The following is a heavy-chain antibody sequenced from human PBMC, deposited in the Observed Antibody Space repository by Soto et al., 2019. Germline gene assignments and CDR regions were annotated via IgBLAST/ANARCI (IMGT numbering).Heavy chain of an antibody. D-gene: IGHD6-19*01. CDR3: ARLLGYSSGHNAFDF. Sequence: PSLTLSLTCTVSGDSISSYFWTLIRQPPGKGLEWVGYILYSGSSNYNPSLKSRVTISVDTSKNQFSLKLSSVTAADTAVYYCARLLGYSSGHNAFDFWGQGTMVTVSS. CDR2: ILYSGSS. J-gene: IGHJ3*01. CDR1: GDSISSYF. V-gene: IGHV4-59*08.